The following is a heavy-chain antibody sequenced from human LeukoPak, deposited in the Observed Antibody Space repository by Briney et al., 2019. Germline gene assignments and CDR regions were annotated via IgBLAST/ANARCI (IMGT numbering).Heavy chain of an antibody. V-gene: IGHV3-23*01. CDR1: GFTFRSYA. J-gene: IGHJ5*02. CDR3: AKDRGILQGWFDR. Sequence: GGSVRLLCIASGFTFRSYAMSWVRQAPGKAREWGSEISSRGGRTYNADSVKGRFTISSDNSKNPLYLQMNGLRAEDTAVYYCAKDRGILQGWFDRWGQGTLVSVSS. D-gene: IGHD2-15*01. CDR2: ISSRGGRT.